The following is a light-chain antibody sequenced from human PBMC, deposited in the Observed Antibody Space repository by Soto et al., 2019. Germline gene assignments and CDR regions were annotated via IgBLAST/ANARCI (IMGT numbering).Light chain of an antibody. Sequence: QSVLTQPPSVSGAPGQRITIPCTGSSSNIGSYYDVHWYQQLPGTVPKLLIYGDNNRPSGVPDRFSGSKSGTSASLAITGLQAEDGADYYCQSYYSRLSHVVFGGGTKLTVL. V-gene: IGLV1-40*01. CDR2: GDN. CDR1: SSNIGSYYD. J-gene: IGLJ2*01. CDR3: QSYYSRLSHVV.